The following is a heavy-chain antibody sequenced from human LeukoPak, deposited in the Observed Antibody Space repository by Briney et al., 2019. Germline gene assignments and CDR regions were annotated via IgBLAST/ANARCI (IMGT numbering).Heavy chain of an antibody. D-gene: IGHD3-22*01. J-gene: IGHJ3*02. Sequence: PGGSLRLTCAASGFTFDDYGMSWVRQAPGKGLEWVSGINWNGGSTGYADSVKGRFTISRDNAKSSLYLQMNSLRAEDTALYYCARGRDYYDSSGYSDAFDIWGQGTMVTVSS. CDR2: INWNGGST. CDR1: GFTFDDYG. CDR3: ARGRDYYDSSGYSDAFDI. V-gene: IGHV3-20*04.